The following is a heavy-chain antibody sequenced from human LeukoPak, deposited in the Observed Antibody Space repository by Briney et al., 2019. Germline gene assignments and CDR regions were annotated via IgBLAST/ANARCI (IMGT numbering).Heavy chain of an antibody. CDR2: IYYSGTT. CDR1: GGSMNSTSYY. D-gene: IGHD6-25*01. V-gene: IGHV4-39*01. CDR3: ARLGYSTGWYNS. J-gene: IGHJ5*01. Sequence: SETLSLTCTVSGGSMNSTSYYWGWIRQPPGKGPDWIANIYYSGTTYYNPSLKSRVTISVDMSKNQFSLILRSVTAADTAVYYCARLGYSTGWYNSWGQGTLVTVSS.